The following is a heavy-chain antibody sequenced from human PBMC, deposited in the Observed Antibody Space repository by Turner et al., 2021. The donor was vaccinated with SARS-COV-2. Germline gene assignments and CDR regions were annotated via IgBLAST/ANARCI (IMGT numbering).Heavy chain of an antibody. V-gene: IGHV3-11*06. D-gene: IGHD4-17*01. J-gene: IGHJ4*02. CDR1: GFPFSDYY. Sequence: QVQLVESGGGLVKPGGSLRLSCAASGFPFSDYYMSWIRQAPGKGLEWVSYISSSSYYTNYADSVKGRFTISRDNAKNSLYLQMNSLRAEDTAVYYCARDGSTVGGFDYWGQGTLVTVSS. CDR2: ISSSSYYT. CDR3: ARDGSTVGGFDY.